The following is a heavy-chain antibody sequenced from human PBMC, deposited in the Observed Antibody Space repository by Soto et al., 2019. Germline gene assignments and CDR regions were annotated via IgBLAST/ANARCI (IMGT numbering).Heavy chain of an antibody. Sequence: QVQLVQSGAEVKKPGSSVKVSCTASGVTFSSYTISWVRQAPGQGLEWMGRIIPILGIANYAQKFQGRVTITADKSTSTAYMELSSLRSEDTAVYYCARDGYCSGGSGYESYWGQGTLVTVSS. D-gene: IGHD2-15*01. V-gene: IGHV1-69*08. CDR3: ARDGYCSGGSGYESY. CDR1: GVTFSSYT. CDR2: IIPILGIA. J-gene: IGHJ4*02.